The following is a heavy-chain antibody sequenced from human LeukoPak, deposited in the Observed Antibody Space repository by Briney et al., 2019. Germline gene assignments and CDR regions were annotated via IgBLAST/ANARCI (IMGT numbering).Heavy chain of an antibody. CDR2: VNPNSGGT. J-gene: IGHJ6*03. CDR3: ARGVVPAAMENSYYYYYMDV. CDR1: GYTFTGYY. V-gene: IGHV1-2*02. D-gene: IGHD2-2*01. Sequence: ASVKVSCTASGYTFTGYYMHWVRQAPGQGLEWMGWVNPNSGGTNYAQKFQGRVTMTRDTSISTAYMELSRLRSDDTAVYYCARGVVPAAMENSYYYYYMDVWGKGTTVTVSS.